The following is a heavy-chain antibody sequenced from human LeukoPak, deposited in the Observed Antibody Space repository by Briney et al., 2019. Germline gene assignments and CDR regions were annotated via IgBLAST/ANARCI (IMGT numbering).Heavy chain of an antibody. V-gene: IGHV1-69*01. CDR3: ARDRLRASSTSCSY. D-gene: IGHD2-2*01. CDR1: GGTFSSYA. J-gene: IGHJ4*02. Sequence: GSSVKVSCKASGGTFSSYAISWVRQAPGQGLEWMGGIIPIFGTANYAQKFQGRVTITADESTSTAYMELSSLRSEDTAVYYCARDRLRASSTSCSYWGQGTLVTVSS. CDR2: IIPIFGTA.